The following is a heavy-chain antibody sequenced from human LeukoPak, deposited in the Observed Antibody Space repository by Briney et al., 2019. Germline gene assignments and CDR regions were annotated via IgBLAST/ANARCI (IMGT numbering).Heavy chain of an antibody. J-gene: IGHJ4*02. V-gene: IGHV4-34*01. CDR3: ASTHTYYYDSSGYSIDY. Sequence: PSETLSLTCAVYGGSFSGYYWSWIRQPPGKGLEWIGEINHSGSTNYNPSLKSRVTISVATSKNQFSLKLSSVTAADTAVYYCASTHTYYYDSSGYSIDYWGQGTLVTVSS. CDR1: GGSFSGYY. D-gene: IGHD3-22*01. CDR2: INHSGST.